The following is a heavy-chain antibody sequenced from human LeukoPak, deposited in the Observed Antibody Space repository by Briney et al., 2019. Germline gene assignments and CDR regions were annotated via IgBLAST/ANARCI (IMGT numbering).Heavy chain of an antibody. CDR3: ARGPRILAAGSYYFDY. V-gene: IGHV3-11*01. CDR1: GFSFKDYY. J-gene: IGHJ4*02. D-gene: IGHD6-13*01. Sequence: PGGSLRLSCAASGFSFKDYYFSWIRQAPGKGLEWVSFINVNGGAMYYADFVKGRFTISRDNAKSSLYLEMNSLRVEDTAVYYCARGPRILAAGSYYFDYWGQGSLVTVSS. CDR2: INVNGGAM.